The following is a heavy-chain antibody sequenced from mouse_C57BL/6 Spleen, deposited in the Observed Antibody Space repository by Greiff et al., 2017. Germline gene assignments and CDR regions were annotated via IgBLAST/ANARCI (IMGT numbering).Heavy chain of an antibody. Sequence: DVQLVESGPGLVKPSQSLSLTCSVTGYSITSGYYWNWIRQFPGNKLEWMGYISYDGSNNYNPSLKNRISITRDTSKNQFFLKLHSVTTEDTATYYCASLLWFHYYAMDYWGQGTSVTVSS. D-gene: IGHD2-2*01. CDR2: ISYDGSN. V-gene: IGHV3-6*01. CDR1: GYSITSGYY. J-gene: IGHJ4*01. CDR3: ASLLWFHYYAMDY.